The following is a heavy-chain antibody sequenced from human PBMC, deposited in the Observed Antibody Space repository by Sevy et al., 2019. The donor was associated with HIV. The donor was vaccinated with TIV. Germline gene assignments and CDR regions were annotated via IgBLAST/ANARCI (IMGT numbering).Heavy chain of an antibody. D-gene: IGHD1-26*01. CDR1: GGSFSGYY. CDR3: ARGVGGELPESQYYFDY. V-gene: IGHV4-34*01. Sequence: SETLSLTCAVYGGSFSGYYWSWIRQPPGKGLEWSGEINHSGSTNYNPSLKSRVTISVDTSKNQFSLKLSSVTAADTAVYYCARGVGGELPESQYYFDYWGQGTLVTVSS. J-gene: IGHJ4*02. CDR2: INHSGST.